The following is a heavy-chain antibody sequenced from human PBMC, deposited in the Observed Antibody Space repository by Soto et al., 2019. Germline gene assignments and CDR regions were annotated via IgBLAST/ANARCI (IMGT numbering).Heavy chain of an antibody. CDR2: ISSSSSYI. D-gene: IGHD5-12*01. V-gene: IGHV3-21*01. J-gene: IGHJ4*02. Sequence: EVQLVESGGGLVKPGGSLRLSCAASGFTFSSYSMNWVRQAPGKGLEWVSSISSSSSYIYYADSVKGRFTISRDNAKNSLYLQMNSLSAEDSAVYYCARDLEEMATITFGYWGQGTLVTVSS. CDR3: ARDLEEMATITFGY. CDR1: GFTFSSYS.